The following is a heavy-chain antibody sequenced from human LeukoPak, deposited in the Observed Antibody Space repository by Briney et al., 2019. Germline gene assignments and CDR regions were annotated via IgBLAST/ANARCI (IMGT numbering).Heavy chain of an antibody. Sequence: ASVKVSCKASGYTFTGYYMHWVRQAPGQGLEWMGWINPNSGGTNYAQKFQGWVTMTRDMSISTAYMELSRLRSDDTAVYYCATGIQLFYYGMDVWGQGTTVTVSS. J-gene: IGHJ6*02. V-gene: IGHV1-2*04. CDR2: INPNSGGT. D-gene: IGHD5-18*01. CDR3: ATGIQLFYYGMDV. CDR1: GYTFTGYY.